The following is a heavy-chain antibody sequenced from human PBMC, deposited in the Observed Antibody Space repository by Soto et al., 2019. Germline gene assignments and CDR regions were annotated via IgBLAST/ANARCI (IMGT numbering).Heavy chain of an antibody. J-gene: IGHJ4*02. D-gene: IGHD4-17*01. CDR3: VLCRGDYRFDY. V-gene: IGHV1-18*01. CDR1: GYTFTSYG. CDR2: ISAYNGNT. Sequence: GASVKVSCKASGYTFTSYGISWVRQAPGQGLEWMGWISAYNGNTNYAQKLQGRVTMTTDTSTSTAYMELRSLRSDNTAVYYCVLCRGDYRFDYWGQGTLVTVSS.